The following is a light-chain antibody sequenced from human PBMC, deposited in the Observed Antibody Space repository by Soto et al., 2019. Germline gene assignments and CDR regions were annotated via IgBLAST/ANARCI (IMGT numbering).Light chain of an antibody. Sequence: ETVLTQSPGTLSLSPGERATLSCRASQSITNNYLAWYQQKPGQAPRLLIYGASSRVTGIPDRFSGSWSGTDFTLTISRLEPEDFAVYYCQQYRTSPITFGQGTRLEIK. CDR2: GAS. V-gene: IGKV3-20*01. J-gene: IGKJ5*01. CDR1: QSITNNY. CDR3: QQYRTSPIT.